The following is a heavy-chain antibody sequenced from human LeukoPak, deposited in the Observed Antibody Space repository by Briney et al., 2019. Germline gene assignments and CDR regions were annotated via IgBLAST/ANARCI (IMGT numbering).Heavy chain of an antibody. Sequence: GGSLRLSCAASGFTFSSYAMHWVRQAPGKGLEWVAVISYDGSNKYYADSVKGRFTISRDNSKNTLYLQMNSLRAEDTAVYYCASENDAFDIWGPGTVVTVSS. J-gene: IGHJ3*02. CDR1: GFTFSSYA. CDR2: ISYDGSNK. CDR3: ASENDAFDI. V-gene: IGHV3-30*04.